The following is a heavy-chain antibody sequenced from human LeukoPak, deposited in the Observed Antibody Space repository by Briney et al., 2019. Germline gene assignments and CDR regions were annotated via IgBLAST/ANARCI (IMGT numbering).Heavy chain of an antibody. CDR3: ARDKEPYSGSCSLGY. V-gene: IGHV4-61*02. J-gene: IGHJ4*02. Sequence: PSQTLSLTCTVSGGSISSGSYYWSWIRQPAGKGLEWIGRIYTSGSTNYNPSLKSRVTISVDTSKNQFSLKLSSVTAADTAVYYCARDKEPYSGSCSLGYWGQGTLVTVSS. D-gene: IGHD1-26*01. CDR2: IYTSGST. CDR1: GGSISSGSYY.